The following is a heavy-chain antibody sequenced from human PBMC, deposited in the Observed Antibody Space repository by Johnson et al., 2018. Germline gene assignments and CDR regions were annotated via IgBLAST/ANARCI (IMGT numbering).Heavy chain of an antibody. CDR3: ATGAISGVIYREFFQH. CDR1: GFSFSNHV. J-gene: IGHJ1*01. Sequence: VQLLESGGGVVQPGGSLRLSCSAAGFSFSNHVMHWVRQAPGKGLELVAVTSNDEGIKYYEDSVKGRSTISRENSKGTLYLHINRLRAEDTAVYYCATGAISGVIYREFFQHWGQGTLVTVSS. V-gene: IGHV3-30*03. CDR2: TSNDEGIK. D-gene: IGHD3-10*01.